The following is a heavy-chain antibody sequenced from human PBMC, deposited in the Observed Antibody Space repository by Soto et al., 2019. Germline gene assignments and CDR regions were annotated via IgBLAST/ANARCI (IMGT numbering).Heavy chain of an antibody. CDR3: TRIPLRSSSSGGYYYFCMDV. J-gene: IGHJ6*02. Sequence: QVQLVESGGGVVQPGRSLRLSCAASGFTFSSYAMHWVRQAPGKGLEWVSVISNDGSKNSYAESVKGRFTISRDNSKNTLYLQMNSLRGEDTAMYYCTRIPLRSSSSGGYYYFCMDVWGQGTMLTVS. V-gene: IGHV3-30-3*01. D-gene: IGHD6-6*01. CDR1: GFTFSSYA. CDR2: ISNDGSKN.